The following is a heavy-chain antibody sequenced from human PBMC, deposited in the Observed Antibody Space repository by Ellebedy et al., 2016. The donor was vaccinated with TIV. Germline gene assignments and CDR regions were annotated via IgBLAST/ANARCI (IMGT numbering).Heavy chain of an antibody. CDR3: ARFETSTGGRWALDI. D-gene: IGHD1-26*01. J-gene: IGHJ3*02. Sequence: GGSLRLXCAASGFTFSSYGMHWVRQAPGKGLEWVAVIWYDGSNKYYADSVKGRFTISRDNAKNSLYLQMNSLRAEDTAVYYCARFETSTGGRWALDIWGQGTMVTVSS. CDR2: IWYDGSNK. V-gene: IGHV3-33*01. CDR1: GFTFSSYG.